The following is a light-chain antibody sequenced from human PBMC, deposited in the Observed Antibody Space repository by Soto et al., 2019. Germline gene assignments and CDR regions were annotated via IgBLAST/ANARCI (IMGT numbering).Light chain of an antibody. CDR1: SSNIGAGYD. V-gene: IGLV1-40*01. CDR3: QSYDSSLGGYVV. J-gene: IGLJ2*01. Sequence: QSVLAQPPSVSGAPGQRVTISCSGSSSNIGAGYDVHWYQQLPGAAPKVVIFGNSNRPSGVPDRFSGSRSGTSASLAITGLQAEDEAEDNCQSYDSSLGGYVVFGGGTKLTVL. CDR2: GNS.